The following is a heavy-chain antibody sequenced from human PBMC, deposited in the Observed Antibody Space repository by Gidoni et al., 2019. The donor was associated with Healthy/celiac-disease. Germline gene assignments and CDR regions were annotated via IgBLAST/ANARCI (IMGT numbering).Heavy chain of an antibody. J-gene: IGHJ4*02. CDR3: ARDSHYYDSSGYSTVLDY. D-gene: IGHD3-22*01. Sequence: QVQLVESGGGLVKPGGSLRLSCAASGFTFSDYYMSWSRQAPGKGLEWFSYISSSGSTIYYADSVKGRFTISRDNAKNSLYLQMNSLRAEDTAVYYCARDSHYYDSSGYSTVLDYWGQGTLVTVSS. V-gene: IGHV3-11*01. CDR2: ISSSGSTI. CDR1: GFTFSDYY.